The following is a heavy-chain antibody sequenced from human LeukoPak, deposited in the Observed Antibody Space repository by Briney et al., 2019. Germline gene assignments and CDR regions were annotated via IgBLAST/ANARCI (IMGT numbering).Heavy chain of an antibody. CDR3: ARVLGYYHFDY. Sequence: SETLSLTCTVSGGSLSDYYWSWIRQPAGKGLEWIGRMKASGSTDYNPSPRSRVTMSPDTSKNQFSLKVTSVTAADTAVYYCARVLGYYHFDYWGQGILVTVSS. CDR1: GGSLSDYY. V-gene: IGHV4-4*07. J-gene: IGHJ4*02. D-gene: IGHD3-3*01. CDR2: MKASGST.